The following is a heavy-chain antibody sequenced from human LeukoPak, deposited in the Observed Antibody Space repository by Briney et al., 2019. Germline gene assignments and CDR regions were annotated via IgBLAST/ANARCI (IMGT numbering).Heavy chain of an antibody. CDR1: GFTFEGYY. D-gene: IGHD2/OR15-2a*01. Sequence: GGSLSFSGFAYGFTFEGYYMGWIAPAPGKGLMGVSYTNGDSYRSPYGDPVRGRFTISRSNAKTSLYLQMHNLKVEAPSVCSCARARVLGIGAHFDYWGQGTLVTVSS. CDR2: TNGDSYRS. V-gene: IGHV3-11*01. CDR3: ARARVLGIGAHFDY. J-gene: IGHJ4*02.